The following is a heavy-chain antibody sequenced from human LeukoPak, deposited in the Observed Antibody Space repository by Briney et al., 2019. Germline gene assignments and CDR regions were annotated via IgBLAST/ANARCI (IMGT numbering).Heavy chain of an antibody. CDR2: ISNSGTT. Sequence: SETLSLTCAVSGDSVTSGGYFWTWIRQHPGKGLEWIVSISNSGTTSYNPSLKSRVSISLDTSNNHFSLRLGSVTAADTAVYFCARDVVLTSSPDAFDIWGQGTMVTVSS. CDR3: ARDVVLTSSPDAFDI. CDR1: GDSVTSGGYF. D-gene: IGHD2-21*02. V-gene: IGHV4-31*11. J-gene: IGHJ3*02.